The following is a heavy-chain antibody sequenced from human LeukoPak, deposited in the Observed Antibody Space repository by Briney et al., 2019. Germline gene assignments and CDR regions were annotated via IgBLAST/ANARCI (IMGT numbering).Heavy chain of an antibody. Sequence: GGSLRLSCAASGFTFSSYAMSWVRQAPGKGLEWVSAISGSGGSTYYADSVEGRFTISRDNSKNTLYLQMNSLRAEDTAVYYCAKQFWRTQRYNWFDPWGQGTLVTVSS. V-gene: IGHV3-23*01. CDR2: ISGSGGST. CDR1: GFTFSSYA. CDR3: AKQFWRTQRYNWFDP. D-gene: IGHD3-3*01. J-gene: IGHJ5*02.